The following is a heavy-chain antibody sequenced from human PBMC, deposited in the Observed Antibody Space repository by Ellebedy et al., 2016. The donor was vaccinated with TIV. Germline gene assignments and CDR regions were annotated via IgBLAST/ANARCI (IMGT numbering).Heavy chain of an antibody. D-gene: IGHD3-16*01. V-gene: IGHV3-74*01. CDR2: IKNDGST. J-gene: IGHJ4*02. Sequence: GGSLRLSXAASGFNFNAYSMNWVRQAPGKGLVWVSRIKNDGSTIYADSVKGRFTISRDNAKNTLYLQMNSLTVEDTALYYCATGYIDAYEYWGQGSLVTVSS. CDR1: GFNFNAYS. CDR3: ATGYIDAYEY.